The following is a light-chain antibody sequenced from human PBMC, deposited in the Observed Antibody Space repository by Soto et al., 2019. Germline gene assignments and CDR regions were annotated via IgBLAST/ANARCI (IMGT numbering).Light chain of an antibody. V-gene: IGLV2-8*01. CDR1: SSDVGAYNY. CDR2: EVT. J-gene: IGLJ3*02. Sequence: QSVLTQHPSASGSPGQSVTISCTGTSSDVGAYNYVSWYQQHAGKAPKLVIYEVTKRPSGVPDRFSGSKSANTASLTVSGLQAEDEADYYCSSFASSNTWVFGAGTKLTVL. CDR3: SSFASSNTWV.